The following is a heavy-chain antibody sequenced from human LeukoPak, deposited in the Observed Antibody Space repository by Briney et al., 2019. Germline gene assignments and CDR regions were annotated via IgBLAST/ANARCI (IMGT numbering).Heavy chain of an antibody. J-gene: IGHJ4*02. V-gene: IGHV3-23*01. Sequence: GGSLRLSCAASGFTFSSYGMSWVRQAPGKGLEWVSAISGSGGSTYYADSVKGRFTISRDNSKNTLYLQMNSLRAEDTAVYYCANIVVVTAIPADYWGQGTLVTVSS. D-gene: IGHD2-21*02. CDR1: GFTFSSYG. CDR2: ISGSGGST. CDR3: ANIVVVTAIPADY.